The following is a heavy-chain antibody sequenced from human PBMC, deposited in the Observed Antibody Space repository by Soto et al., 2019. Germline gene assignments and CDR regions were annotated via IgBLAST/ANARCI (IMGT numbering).Heavy chain of an antibody. D-gene: IGHD2-21*01. CDR1: GFSFSGCAVG. J-gene: IGHJ4*02. CDR2: CYWDDDK. CDR3: ARGRRLESCGGGDCYYLEY. V-gene: IGHV2-5*02. Sequence: QITLKESGPTLVKATEALTLTCSFSGFSFSGCAVGVGWFRQSPVKAPEWLALCYWDDDKWYTPSLRTRLTAGHDKSRHQVVLSMIQVDPLDTATYVFARGRRLESCGGGDCYYLEYWGQGILVTASS.